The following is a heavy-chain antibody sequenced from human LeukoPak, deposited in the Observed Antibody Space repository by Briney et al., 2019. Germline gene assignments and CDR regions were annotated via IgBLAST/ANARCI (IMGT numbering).Heavy chain of an antibody. V-gene: IGHV3-21*04. CDR1: GFTFSSYS. J-gene: IGHJ3*02. CDR2: ISSSSSYI. D-gene: IGHD6-19*01. Sequence: GGSLRLSCAASGFTFSSYSMNWVRQAPGKGLEWVSSISSSSSYIYYADSVKGRFTISRDNAKNSLYLQMNSLRAEDAAVYYCARMGMISGWYEAFDIWGQGTMVTVSS. CDR3: ARMGMISGWYEAFDI.